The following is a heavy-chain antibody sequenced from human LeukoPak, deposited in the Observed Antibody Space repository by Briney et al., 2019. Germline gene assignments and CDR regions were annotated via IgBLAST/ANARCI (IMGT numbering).Heavy chain of an antibody. CDR2: IYNSGST. Sequence: SETLSLTCTVSGVSISSSTYYWVWIRQPPGKGLEWIGSIYNSGSTSYNPSLQSRVTISVDTSNNQFSLKLTSVTAADTAVYYCARIHYSNYPVAYYYYMDVWGKGTTVTVSS. D-gene: IGHD4-11*01. J-gene: IGHJ6*03. CDR3: ARIHYSNYPVAYYYYMDV. V-gene: IGHV4-39*01. CDR1: GVSISSSTYY.